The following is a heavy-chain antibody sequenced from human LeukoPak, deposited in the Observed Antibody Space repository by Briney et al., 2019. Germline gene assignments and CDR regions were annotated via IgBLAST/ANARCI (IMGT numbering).Heavy chain of an antibody. CDR3: ARMGRGVVARAEDY. CDR1: GFIFSSYE. J-gene: IGHJ4*02. CDR2: ISSSGSTI. D-gene: IGHD3-22*01. Sequence: GGSLRLSCAASGFIFSSYEMNWVRQAPGKGLEWVSYISSSGSTIYYADSVKGRFTISRDNAKNSLYLQMNGLRAEDTALYYCARMGRGVVARAEDYWGQGTLVTVSS. V-gene: IGHV3-48*03.